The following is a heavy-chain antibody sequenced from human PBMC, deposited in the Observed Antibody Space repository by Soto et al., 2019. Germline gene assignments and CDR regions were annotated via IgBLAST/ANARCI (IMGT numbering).Heavy chain of an antibody. V-gene: IGHV3-23*01. J-gene: IGHJ5*02. CDR3: AKGSTMVRGVIKLPLGDP. CDR1: GFIFGHYA. Sequence: GGSLRLSCAGSGFIFGHYAMTWVRQAPGKGLEWISAISGRGDSTYYADAVKGRFTISRDNSKNTLYLQMNSLRAEETAVYYCAKGSTMVRGVIKLPLGDPWGQGTLVTVSS. CDR2: ISGRGDST. D-gene: IGHD3-10*01.